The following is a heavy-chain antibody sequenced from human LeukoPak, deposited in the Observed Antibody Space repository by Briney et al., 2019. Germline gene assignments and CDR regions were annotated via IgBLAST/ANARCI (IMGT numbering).Heavy chain of an antibody. D-gene: IGHD6-13*01. CDR2: ISYDGSNK. Sequence: PGRSLRLSCAASGFTFSSYGMQWVRQAPGKGLEWVAVISYDGSNKYYADSVKGRFTISRDNSKNTLYLQMNSLRAEDTAVYYCAKDGPAAAGIDYWGQGTLVTVSS. J-gene: IGHJ4*02. CDR3: AKDGPAAAGIDY. CDR1: GFTFSSYG. V-gene: IGHV3-30*18.